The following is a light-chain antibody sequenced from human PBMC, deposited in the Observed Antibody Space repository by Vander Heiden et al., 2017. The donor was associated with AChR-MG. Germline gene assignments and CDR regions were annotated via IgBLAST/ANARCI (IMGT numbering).Light chain of an antibody. Sequence: SVFTQPPSPAGAPGQRVPIPCSGSSSNIGNNYVYWYQQVPGTAPKLLIYKNYRRPSGVPDRFSASKSDTSASLAISGLRSEDEAVYVCAGWDDSLSGVVFGRGTKVTVL. J-gene: IGLJ2*01. CDR2: KNY. CDR3: AGWDDSLSGVV. V-gene: IGLV1-47*01. CDR1: SSNIGNNY.